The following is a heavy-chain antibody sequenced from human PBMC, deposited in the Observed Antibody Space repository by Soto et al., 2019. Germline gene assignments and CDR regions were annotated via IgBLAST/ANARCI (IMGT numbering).Heavy chain of an antibody. V-gene: IGHV4-31*03. D-gene: IGHD1-26*01. CDR3: ARDRGPPQGDYYYYYMDV. CDR1: GGSISSGGYY. CDR2: IYYSVST. J-gene: IGHJ6*03. Sequence: QVQLQESGPGLVKPSQTLSLTCTVSGGSISSGGYYWSWIRQHPGKGLEWIGYIYYSVSTYYNPSLKSRVTISVDTSKNQFSLKLSSVTAADTAVYYCARDRGPPQGDYYYYYMDVWGKGTTVTVSS.